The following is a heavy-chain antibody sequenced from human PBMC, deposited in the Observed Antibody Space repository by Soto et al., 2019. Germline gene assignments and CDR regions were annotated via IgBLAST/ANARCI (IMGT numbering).Heavy chain of an antibody. CDR3: AKAAFLGTSGWPYFDY. V-gene: IGHV3-33*06. Sequence: QVQLMESGGGVVQPGRSLRLSCGASGFTFSRDVMHWVRQAPGKGLEWVALIWHDGSNKYYADSVKGRFTISRDNSKNTLYLQMNSLRAEDTALYYCAKAAFLGTSGWPYFDYWGQGTLVTVSS. J-gene: IGHJ4*02. D-gene: IGHD6-19*01. CDR1: GFTFSRDV. CDR2: IWHDGSNK.